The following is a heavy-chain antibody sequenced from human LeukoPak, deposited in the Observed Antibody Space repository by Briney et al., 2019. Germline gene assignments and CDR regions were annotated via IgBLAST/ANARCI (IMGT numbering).Heavy chain of an antibody. J-gene: IGHJ4*02. CDR3: ARGRDRSKAGDH. CDR2: IHPYGTF. V-gene: IGHV4-34*01. Sequence: SETMSLTCAVYGGSCSDYYCSWIRQPPGKGLEWIGEIHPYGTFYYNSSLRSRLTISIDTSKTQFSLRLTSVTAADTAFYYCARGRDRSKAGDHWGQGTLVTVSS. CDR1: GGSCSDYY. D-gene: IGHD5-24*01.